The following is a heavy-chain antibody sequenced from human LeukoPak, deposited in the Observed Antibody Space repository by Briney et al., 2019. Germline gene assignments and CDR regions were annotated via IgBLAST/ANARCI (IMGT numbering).Heavy chain of an antibody. CDR1: GGSISSYY. V-gene: IGHV4-4*07. CDR2: IYTSGST. CDR3: ARDRGDGYNSGYFEY. Sequence: PSETLSLTCTVSGGSISSYYWSWIRQPAGKGLEWIGRIYTSGSTTYNPSLKSRVTISVDTSKNQFSLKLSSVTAADTAVYYCARDRGDGYNSGYFEYWGQGTLVTVSP. D-gene: IGHD5-24*01. J-gene: IGHJ4*02.